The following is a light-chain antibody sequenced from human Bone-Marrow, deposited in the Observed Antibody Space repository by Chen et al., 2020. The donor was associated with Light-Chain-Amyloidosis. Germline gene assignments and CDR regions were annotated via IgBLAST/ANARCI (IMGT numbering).Light chain of an antibody. V-gene: IGLV3-25*03. CDR3: QSADSSDTYEVI. CDR1: DLPTKY. Sequence: SYELTQPPSVSVSPGQTARITCSGDDLPTKYAYWYQQKPGKAPVLVIHRDTERPSGISERFSGSSSGTTATLTISGVQAEDEADYHCQSADSSDTYEVIFGGGTKLTVL. CDR2: RDT. J-gene: IGLJ2*01.